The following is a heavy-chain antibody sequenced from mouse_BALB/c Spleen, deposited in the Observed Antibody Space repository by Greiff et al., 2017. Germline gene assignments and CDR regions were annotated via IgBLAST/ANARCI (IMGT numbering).Heavy chain of an antibody. CDR1: GFTFSSYT. Sequence: EVKLVESGGGLVTPGGSLKFSCAASGFTFSSYTMSWVRQTPEKRLEWVATISSGGSYTYYPDSVKGRFTISRDNAKNTLYLQMSSLKSEDTAMEYCTRAGNYRYFDVWGAGTTVTVSS. J-gene: IGHJ1*01. CDR2: ISSGGSYT. CDR3: TRAGNYRYFDV. D-gene: IGHD2-1*01. V-gene: IGHV5-6-4*01.